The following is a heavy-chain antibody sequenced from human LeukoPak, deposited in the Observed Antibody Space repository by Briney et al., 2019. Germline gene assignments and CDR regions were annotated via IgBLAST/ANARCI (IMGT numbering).Heavy chain of an antibody. D-gene: IGHD3-3*01. CDR2: INHSGST. CDR3: ARHLYDFWSGPKPYYFDY. V-gene: IGHV4-34*01. Sequence: SETLSLTCAVSGGSFSGYYWSWIRQPPGKGLEWIGEINHSGSTNYNPSLKSRVTISVDTSKNQFSLKLSSVTAADTAVYYCARHLYDFWSGPKPYYFDYWGQGTLVTVSS. CDR1: GGSFSGYY. J-gene: IGHJ4*02.